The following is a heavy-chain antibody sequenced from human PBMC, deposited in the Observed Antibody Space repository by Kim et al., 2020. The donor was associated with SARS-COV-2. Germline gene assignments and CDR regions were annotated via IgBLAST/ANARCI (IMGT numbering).Heavy chain of an antibody. CDR3: ARLHSAASHTAFDY. CDR1: GFTVSSNF. CDR2: IYAGGNT. Sequence: GGSLRLSCAASGFTVSSNFMSWVRQAPGKGLEWVSVIYAGGNTFYADSVKGRFTISRDNSKNTVYLQMHSLSAEDTAVYYCARLHSAASHTAFDYWGQGT. D-gene: IGHD6-13*01. J-gene: IGHJ4*02. V-gene: IGHV3-53*01.